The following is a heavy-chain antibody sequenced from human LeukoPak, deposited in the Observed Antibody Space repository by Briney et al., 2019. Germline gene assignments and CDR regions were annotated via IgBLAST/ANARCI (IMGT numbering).Heavy chain of an antibody. CDR2: ISGSGGST. Sequence: PGGPLRLSCAASGFTFSSYAMNWVRQAPGKGLEWVSAISGSGGSTYYADSVKGRFTISRDNSKNTLYLQMNSLRAEDTAVYYCAKTIQLWLIPSHFDYWGQGTLVTVSS. D-gene: IGHD5-18*01. J-gene: IGHJ4*02. V-gene: IGHV3-23*01. CDR1: GFTFSSYA. CDR3: AKTIQLWLIPSHFDY.